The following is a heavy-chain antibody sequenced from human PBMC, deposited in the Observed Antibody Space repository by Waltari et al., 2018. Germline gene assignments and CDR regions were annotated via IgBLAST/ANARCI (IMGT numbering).Heavy chain of an antibody. CDR1: GFPFSRYA. J-gene: IGHJ4*02. D-gene: IGHD3-10*01. Sequence: EVQLLESGGGLVQPGGSLRLSCAASGFPFSRYAMSWVRQAPGKGLEWVPAMSGSGGSTYYADSVKGRFTISRDNSKNTLYLQMNSLRAEDTAVYYCAKVSIYYGSGSYRDYWGQGTLVTVSS. CDR2: MSGSGGST. CDR3: AKVSIYYGSGSYRDY. V-gene: IGHV3-23*01.